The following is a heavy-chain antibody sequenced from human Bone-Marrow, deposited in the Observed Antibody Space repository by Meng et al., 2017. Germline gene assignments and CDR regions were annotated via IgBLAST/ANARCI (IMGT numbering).Heavy chain of an antibody. D-gene: IGHD3-10*01. CDR2: IYHSGST. CDR3: ARSRGLYYGSGSYYSNWFDP. V-gene: IGHV4-4*02. Sequence: QVKVQESGPGLVRPSGTLSLTCAVSGGSISSSNWWSWVRQPPGKGLEWIGEIYHSGSTNYNPSLKSRVTISVDKSKNQFSLKLSSVTAADTAVYYCARSRGLYYGSGSYYSNWFDPWGQGTLVTVS. J-gene: IGHJ5*02. CDR1: GGSISSSNW.